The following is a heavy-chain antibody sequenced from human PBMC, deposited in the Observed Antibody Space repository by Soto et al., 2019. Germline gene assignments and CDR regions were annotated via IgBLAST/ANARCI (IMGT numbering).Heavy chain of an antibody. J-gene: IGHJ6*02. V-gene: IGHV3-23*01. D-gene: IGHD2-15*01. Sequence: GGSLRLSCAASGFTFSSYWMSWVRQAPGKGLERVSAINGNGGSTCYADSVKGRFTISRDNAKNTLYLQMNSLRAEDTAVYYCARGGGCSGGSCYPLYYGLDVWGQGTTVTVSS. CDR3: ARGGGCSGGSCYPLYYGLDV. CDR2: INGNGGST. CDR1: GFTFSSYW.